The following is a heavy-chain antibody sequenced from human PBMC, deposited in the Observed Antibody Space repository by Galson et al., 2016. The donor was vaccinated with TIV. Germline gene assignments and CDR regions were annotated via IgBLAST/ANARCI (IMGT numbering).Heavy chain of an antibody. CDR3: AGGGGWLITS. J-gene: IGHJ5*02. V-gene: IGHV3-30*02. CDR2: IRYDGSNT. CDR1: GSSFSAYG. D-gene: IGHD3-16*01. Sequence: SLRLSCAASGSSFSAYGMHWVRQAPGKGLERVAFIRYDGSNTFYADSVKGRFTFSRDNSKNTLYLQMNNLRVDDTAVFYCAGGGGWLITSWGQGTLVAVSS.